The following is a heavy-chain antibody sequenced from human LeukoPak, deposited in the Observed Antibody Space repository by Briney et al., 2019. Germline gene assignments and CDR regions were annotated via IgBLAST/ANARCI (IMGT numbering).Heavy chain of an antibody. D-gene: IGHD5-12*01. Sequence: GGSLRLSCAASGFTFSKYAMNWIRQAPGKGLEWVSTISGSGGNTYYADSVKGRFSISRDNSKNTLYLQMNSLRAEDTAVYYCAKNREYSDYDSDYWGQGILVTVSS. CDR2: ISGSGGNT. V-gene: IGHV3-23*01. J-gene: IGHJ4*02. CDR3: AKNREYSDYDSDY. CDR1: GFTFSKYA.